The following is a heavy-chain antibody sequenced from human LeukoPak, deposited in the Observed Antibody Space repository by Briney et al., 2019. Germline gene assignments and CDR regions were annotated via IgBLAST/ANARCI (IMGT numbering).Heavy chain of an antibody. CDR1: GFIFSTYA. CDR3: AKHDRYYYGSGSYHDY. J-gene: IGHJ4*02. V-gene: IGHV3-23*01. Sequence: GGSLRLSCAASGFIFSTYAMSWVRQAPGKGLEWVSVISANGGSTYYAGSVKGRFTPSRDNSKNTLYLQMNSPRPEDTAVYYCAKHDRYYYGSGSYHDYWGQGTLVTVSS. CDR2: ISANGGST. D-gene: IGHD3-10*01.